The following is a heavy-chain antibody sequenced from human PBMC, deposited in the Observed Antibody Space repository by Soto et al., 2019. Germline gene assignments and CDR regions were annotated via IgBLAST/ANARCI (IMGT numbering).Heavy chain of an antibody. CDR1: GFTFGDYA. J-gene: IGHJ6*02. CDR3: TRVSRDYYGMDV. V-gene: IGHV3-49*04. CDR2: IRSKAYGGTT. Sequence: GGSLRLSCTASGFTFGDYAMSWVRQAPGKGLEWVGFIRSKAYGGTTEYAASVKGRFTISRDDSKSIAYLQMNSLKTEDTAVYYCTRVSRDYYGMDVWGQGTTVTVS. D-gene: IGHD2-2*01.